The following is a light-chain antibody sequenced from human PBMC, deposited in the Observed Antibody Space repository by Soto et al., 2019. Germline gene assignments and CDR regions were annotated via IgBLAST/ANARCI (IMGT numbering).Light chain of an antibody. J-gene: IGLJ3*02. Sequence: QSVLTQPASVSGSPGQSITISCTGTSSDVGGYNYVSWYQQHPGKAPKLMIYDVSYRPSGASNRFSGSKSGNTASLTISGLQAEDEADYYCSSYTGSATVMFGGGTKVTVL. V-gene: IGLV2-14*01. CDR1: SSDVGGYNY. CDR3: SSYTGSATVM. CDR2: DVS.